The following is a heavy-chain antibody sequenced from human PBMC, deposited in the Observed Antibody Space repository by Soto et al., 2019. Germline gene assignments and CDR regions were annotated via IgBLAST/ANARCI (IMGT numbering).Heavy chain of an antibody. CDR2: INHSGST. J-gene: IGHJ6*02. CDR3: ARGGQRWLVRGYYYYGMDV. CDR1: GGSFSGYY. D-gene: IGHD6-19*01. Sequence: SETLSLTCAVYGGSFSGYYWSWIRQPPGKGLEWIGEINHSGSTNYNPSLKSRVTISVDTSKNQFSLKLSSVTAADTAVYYCARGGQRWLVRGYYYYGMDVWGQGTTVTVSS. V-gene: IGHV4-34*01.